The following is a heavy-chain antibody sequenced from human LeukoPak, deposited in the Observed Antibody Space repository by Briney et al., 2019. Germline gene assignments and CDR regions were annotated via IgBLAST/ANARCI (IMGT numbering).Heavy chain of an antibody. CDR1: GGSISSSSYY. CDR3: ARGEQLNWFDP. D-gene: IGHD6-19*01. J-gene: IGHJ5*02. Sequence: PSETLSLTCTVSGGSISSSSYYWGWIRQPPGKGLEWIGSIYYSGSTYYNPSLKSRVTISVDTSKNQFSLKLSSVTAADTAVYYCARGEQLNWFDPWGQGTLVTVSS. CDR2: IYYSGST. V-gene: IGHV4-39*07.